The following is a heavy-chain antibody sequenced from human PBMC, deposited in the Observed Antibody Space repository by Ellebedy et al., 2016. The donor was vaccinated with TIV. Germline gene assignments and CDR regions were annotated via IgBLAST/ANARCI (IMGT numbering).Heavy chain of an antibody. CDR3: ARLSSSTWYVDYADYGMDV. CDR1: GYTFTSYW. CDR2: IYTGDFDT. Sequence: GESLKISCKGSGYTFTSYWIAWVRQMPGKGLEWVGIIYTGDFDTKYSPSFQGQVIISADKSINPPDVQLSSLKASDTAIYYCARLSSSTWYVDYADYGMDVWGQGTTVTVSS. V-gene: IGHV5-51*01. D-gene: IGHD6-13*01. J-gene: IGHJ6*02.